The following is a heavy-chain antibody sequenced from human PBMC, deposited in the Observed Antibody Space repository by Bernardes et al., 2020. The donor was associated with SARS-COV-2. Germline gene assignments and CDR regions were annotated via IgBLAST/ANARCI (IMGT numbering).Heavy chain of an antibody. V-gene: IGHV1-8*01. Sequence: ASVKVSCKASGYTFTSYDINWVRQATGQGLEWMGWMNPNSGNTGYAQKFQGRVTMTRNTAISTAYMELSSLSSEDTAVYYCARGEGHSSGWFDAFDIWSQGTMVTVSS. CDR1: GYTFTSYD. CDR2: MNPNSGNT. CDR3: ARGEGHSSGWFDAFDI. D-gene: IGHD6-19*01. J-gene: IGHJ3*02.